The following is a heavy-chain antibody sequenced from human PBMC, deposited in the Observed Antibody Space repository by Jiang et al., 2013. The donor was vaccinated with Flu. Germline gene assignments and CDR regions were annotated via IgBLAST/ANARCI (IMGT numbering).Heavy chain of an antibody. D-gene: IGHD6-13*01. CDR2: INHSGST. CDR3: AGGYSSSFNY. V-gene: IGHV4-34*01. Sequence: LLKPSETLSLTCGVYGGSFSGYFWSWIRQPPGKGLEWIAEINHSGSTNYNPSLKSRVTISADTPKNQFSLRLTSVTAADTAVYYCAGGYSSSFNYWGQRTLVTVSS. J-gene: IGHJ4*02. CDR1: GGSFSGYF.